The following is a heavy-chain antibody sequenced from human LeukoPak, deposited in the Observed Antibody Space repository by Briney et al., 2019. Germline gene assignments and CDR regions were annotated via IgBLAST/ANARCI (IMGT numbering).Heavy chain of an antibody. CDR2: IFYSGST. V-gene: IGHV4-39*01. D-gene: IGHD1-1*01. Sequence: PSETLSLTCTVSGGSISAGTYYWGWIRQPPGKGLEWIGNIFYSGSTYYNPSLKSRFTTSLYSSKNQCSLKLTSVTAADTAVYYCAAEEHDYWGQGILVTVSS. J-gene: IGHJ4*02. CDR1: GGSISAGTYY. CDR3: AAEEHDY.